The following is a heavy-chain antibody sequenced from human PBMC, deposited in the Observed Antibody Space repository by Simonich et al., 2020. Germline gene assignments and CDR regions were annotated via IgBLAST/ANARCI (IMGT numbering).Heavy chain of an antibody. CDR3: ARGGYSGSYNWFDP. V-gene: IGHV3-13*01. Sequence: EVQLVESGGGLVQPGGSLRLSCAASGFTFSSYDMHWVRQATGKGLGWVSAIGTAGDTYYPGSLKGRLTIPRENAKNSLYLQMNSLRAGDTAVYYCARGGYSGSYNWFDPWGQGTLVTVSS. CDR2: IGTAGDT. J-gene: IGHJ5*02. CDR1: GFTFSSYD. D-gene: IGHD1-26*01.